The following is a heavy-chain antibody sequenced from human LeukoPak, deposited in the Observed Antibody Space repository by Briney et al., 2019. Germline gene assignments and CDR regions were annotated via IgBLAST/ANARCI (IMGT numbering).Heavy chain of an antibody. CDR2: IYYSGST. J-gene: IGHJ1*01. V-gene: IGHV4-59*08. CDR3: ARTSRTGEPEYFQH. CDR1: GVSISSYY. Sequence: SETLSLTCTVSGVSISSYYWSWIRQPPGKGLEWIGYIYYSGSTYYNPSLKSRVTISVDTSENQFSLRLSSVTAADTAVYYCARTSRTGEPEYFQHWGQGTLVTVSS. D-gene: IGHD2-8*02.